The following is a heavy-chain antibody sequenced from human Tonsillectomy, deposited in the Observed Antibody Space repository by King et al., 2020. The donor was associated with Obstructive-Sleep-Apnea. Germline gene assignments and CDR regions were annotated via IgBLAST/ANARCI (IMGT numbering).Heavy chain of an antibody. Sequence: VQLVQSGGGLVKPGGSLRLSCAASGFTFSDYYMSWIRQAPGKGLEWVSYISSSSSYTNYADSVKGRFTISRDNAKNSLYLQMNSLRAEDTAVYYCARDIDEEVGATTTDYWGQGTLVTVSS. J-gene: IGHJ4*02. CDR3: ARDIDEEVGATTTDY. D-gene: IGHD1-26*01. CDR1: GFTFSDYY. V-gene: IGHV3-11*06. CDR2: ISSSSSYT.